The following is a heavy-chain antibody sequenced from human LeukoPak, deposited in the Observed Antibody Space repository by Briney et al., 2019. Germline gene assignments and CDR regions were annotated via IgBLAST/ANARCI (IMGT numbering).Heavy chain of an antibody. J-gene: IGHJ3*02. D-gene: IGHD6-19*01. V-gene: IGHV4-34*01. CDR1: GGSFSGYY. Sequence: SETLSLTCAVYGGSFSGYYWSWFRQPPGKGLAWIGEINHSGSANYNPSLKSRVTISVDTSKNQFSLKLSSVTAADTAVYYCARGARVAVPGGYIWGQGTMVTVSS. CDR3: ARGARVAVPGGYI. CDR2: INHSGSA.